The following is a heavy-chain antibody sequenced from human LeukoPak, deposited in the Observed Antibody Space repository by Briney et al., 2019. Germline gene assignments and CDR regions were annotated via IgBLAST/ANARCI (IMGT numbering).Heavy chain of an antibody. J-gene: IGHJ3*02. CDR1: GFIFDNFG. Sequence: QSGRSLRLSCAASGFIFDNFGMHWVRQVPGKGLEWLALISHDGSNEYYGDFVKGRFTTSRDNSKNTVYLQMNALRPEDTAMYYCAKVGKGQLLEAFDIWGQGTMVTVSP. CDR2: ISHDGSNE. CDR3: AKVGKGQLLEAFDI. D-gene: IGHD2-2*01. V-gene: IGHV3-30*18.